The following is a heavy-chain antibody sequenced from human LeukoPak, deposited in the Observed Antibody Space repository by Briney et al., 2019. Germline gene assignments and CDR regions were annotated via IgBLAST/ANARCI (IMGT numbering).Heavy chain of an antibody. CDR2: ISWNSGSI. CDR1: GFTFGDYA. J-gene: IGHJ3*02. Sequence: GGSLRLSCAASGFTFGDYAMHWVRQAPGKGLEWVSGISWNSGSIGYADSVKGRFTISRDNAKNSLYLQMNSLRAEDTALYYCAKDILPGIVVVPAATFGAFDIWGQGTMVTVSS. D-gene: IGHD2-2*01. V-gene: IGHV3-9*01. CDR3: AKDILPGIVVVPAATFGAFDI.